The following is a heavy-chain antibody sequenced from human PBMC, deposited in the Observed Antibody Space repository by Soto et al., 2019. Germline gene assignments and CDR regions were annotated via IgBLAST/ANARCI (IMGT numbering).Heavy chain of an antibody. CDR3: ARDVPLNYYDSTYSYYALDV. Sequence: SVKVSCKASGGAFSGHAISWLRQAPGQGLEWMGQIIPFFKGTKYAQKFQGRVTITADDSTSTAYMDLGSLTSEDTAVYYCARDVPLNYYDSTYSYYALDVWGQGTTVTVSS. V-gene: IGHV1-69*13. J-gene: IGHJ6*02. CDR2: IIPFFKGT. D-gene: IGHD3-22*01. CDR1: GGAFSGHA.